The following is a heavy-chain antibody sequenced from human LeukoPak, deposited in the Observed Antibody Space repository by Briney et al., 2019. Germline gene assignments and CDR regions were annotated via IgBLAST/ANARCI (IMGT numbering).Heavy chain of an antibody. Sequence: GWSLRLSCAASGFTFSSYEMNWVRQAPGKGLEWVSYISSSGSTIFYADSVKGRFTISRDNAKNSTYLQMNSLRAEDTAIYYCARDRYDILTGFDYWGQGALVTVSS. J-gene: IGHJ4*02. CDR1: GFTFSSYE. CDR2: ISSSGSTI. D-gene: IGHD3-9*01. V-gene: IGHV3-48*03. CDR3: ARDRYDILTGFDY.